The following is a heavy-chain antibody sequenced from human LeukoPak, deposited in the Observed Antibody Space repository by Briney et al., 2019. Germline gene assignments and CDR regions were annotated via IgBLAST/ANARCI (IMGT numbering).Heavy chain of an antibody. CDR2: INHSGST. J-gene: IGHJ4*02. Sequence: PSETLSLTCAVYGGSFSGYYWSWIRQPPGKGLEWIGEINHSGSTNYNPSLKSRVTISVDTSKNQFSLKLSSVTAADTAVYYCARQLLWFGESGDYWGQGTLVTVSS. CDR1: GGSFSGYY. CDR3: ARQLLWFGESGDY. D-gene: IGHD3-10*01. V-gene: IGHV4-34*01.